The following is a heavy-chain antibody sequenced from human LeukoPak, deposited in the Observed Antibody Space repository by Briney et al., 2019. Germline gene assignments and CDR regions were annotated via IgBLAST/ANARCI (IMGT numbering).Heavy chain of an antibody. CDR1: GGSFSGYH. V-gene: IGHV4-34*01. CDR3: ARDPTEGHFDY. J-gene: IGHJ4*02. D-gene: IGHD2-21*02. Sequence: SETLSLTCAVYGGSFSGYHWSWIRQPPGKGLEWIGEINHSGSTNYNPSLKSRVTISVDTSKNQFSLKLSSVTAADTAVYYCARDPTEGHFDYWGQGTLVTVSS. CDR2: INHSGST.